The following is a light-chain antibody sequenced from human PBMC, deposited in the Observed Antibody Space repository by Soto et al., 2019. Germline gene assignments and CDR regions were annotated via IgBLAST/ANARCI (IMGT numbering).Light chain of an antibody. V-gene: IGKV1-5*03. J-gene: IGKJ1*01. CDR3: QQYNSYS. CDR2: KAS. CDR1: QTISSW. Sequence: DIQMTQSPSTLSGSVVDGVTITCRASQTISSWLAWYQQKPGKAPKLLIYKASTLKSGVPSRFSGSGSGTEFTLTISSLQPDDFATYYCQQYNSYSFGQGTKVDIK.